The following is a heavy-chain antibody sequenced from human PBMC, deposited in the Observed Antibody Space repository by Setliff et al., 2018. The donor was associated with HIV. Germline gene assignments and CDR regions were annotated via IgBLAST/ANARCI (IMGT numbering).Heavy chain of an antibody. J-gene: IGHJ4*02. Sequence: SETLSLTCTVSGDSLNTYYWSWIRQSPGKGPEWIGYIYASGSTNHNPSLKSRVTISPDTSKNQFSLKLSSVTAANTAVYYCATAEYDLLTGYYYPFDYWGQGTLVTVSS. CDR1: GDSLNTYY. D-gene: IGHD3-9*01. CDR3: ATAEYDLLTGYYYPFDY. V-gene: IGHV4-4*09. CDR2: IYASGST.